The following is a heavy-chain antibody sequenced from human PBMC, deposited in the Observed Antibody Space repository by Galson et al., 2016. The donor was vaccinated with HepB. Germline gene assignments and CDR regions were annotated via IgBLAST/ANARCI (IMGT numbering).Heavy chain of an antibody. CDR3: ARAYCSSTSCYYFRMDV. V-gene: IGHV1-8*01. CDR2: MQPNSGDT. D-gene: IGHD2-2*01. J-gene: IGHJ6*02. Sequence: SVKVSCKASGYSFSNYDINWVRQATGQGLQWMGWMQPNSGDTGFAQKFQGRVTMTRNTTISTAYLELSSLRSEDSAVYYCARAYCSSTSCYYFRMDVWGQGTTVTVSS. CDR1: GYSFSNYD.